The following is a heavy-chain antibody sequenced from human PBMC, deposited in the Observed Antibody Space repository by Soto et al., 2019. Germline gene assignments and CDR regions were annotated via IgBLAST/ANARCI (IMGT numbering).Heavy chain of an antibody. CDR2: IKQDGSEK. D-gene: IGHD3-10*01. Sequence: GGSLRLSCAASGFSFSSYWMSCVRQAPGKGLEWVANIKQDGSEKYYVNSVKGRFTLSRENAKDSLYLQMNSMRAEDTAVYCCAREVTRVRRGSWRAFDIWGQGTMVTVSS. V-gene: IGHV3-7*01. CDR3: AREVTRVRRGSWRAFDI. J-gene: IGHJ3*02. CDR1: GFSFSSYW.